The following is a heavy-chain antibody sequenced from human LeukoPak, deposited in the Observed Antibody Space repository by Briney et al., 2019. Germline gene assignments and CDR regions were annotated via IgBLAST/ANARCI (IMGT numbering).Heavy chain of an antibody. CDR1: GFTFSGHW. CDR2: IKHDGDEK. V-gene: IGHV3-7*01. Sequence: PGGSLRLSCTASGFTFSGHWMSWVRQAPGKGLEWVANIKHDGDEKPYADSVKGRFIISRDNAETSLFLQMNSLRAEDTAVYYCARDRAYYDYWGQGTLVTVSS. J-gene: IGHJ4*02. D-gene: IGHD4/OR15-4a*01. CDR3: ARDRAYYDY.